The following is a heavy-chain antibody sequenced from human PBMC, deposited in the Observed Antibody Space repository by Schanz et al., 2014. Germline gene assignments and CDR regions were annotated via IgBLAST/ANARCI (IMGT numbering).Heavy chain of an antibody. D-gene: IGHD5-12*01. CDR2: IYINSGST. V-gene: IGHV3-53*01. J-gene: IGHJ3*01. Sequence: VQLVESGGGVVRPGRSLRLSCAASGFSVSTNYMSWVRQAPGKGLEWVSSIYINSGSTNYADSVKGRFIISRDSSKNTLFLQMNSLRAEDTAVYFCARDEGRDGYNLAFDVWGQGTLVTVSS. CDR1: GFSVSTNY. CDR3: ARDEGRDGYNLAFDV.